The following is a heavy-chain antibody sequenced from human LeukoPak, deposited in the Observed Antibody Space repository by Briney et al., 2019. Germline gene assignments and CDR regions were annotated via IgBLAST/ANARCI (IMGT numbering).Heavy chain of an antibody. CDR1: GFSLSTSGVG. J-gene: IGHJ4*02. V-gene: IGHV2-5*01. Sequence: SGPTLVNPTQTLTLTCTFSGFSLSTSGVGVGWIRQPPVKALEWLALIYWNDDKRYSPSLKSRLTITKDTSKNQVVLTMTNMDPVDTATYYCAHNGVYCSSTSCYDYWGQGTLVTVSS. CDR2: IYWNDDK. D-gene: IGHD2-2*01. CDR3: AHNGVYCSSTSCYDY.